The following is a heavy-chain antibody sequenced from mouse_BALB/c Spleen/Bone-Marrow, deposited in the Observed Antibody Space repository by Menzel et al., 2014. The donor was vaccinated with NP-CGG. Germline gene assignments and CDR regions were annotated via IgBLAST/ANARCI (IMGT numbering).Heavy chain of an antibody. CDR3: ARANYYDYADGCPFAY. CDR1: AYAFTNYL. Sequence: VKVVESGAELVRPGTSVKVSCKASAYAFTNYLIEWIKKRPGQGLEWIGAINPGSDSSTYNEKFRGKATLTADNSSSTAYMQLTSLTPDVSAAYFCARANYYDYADGCPFAYWGQGTLVTVSA. CDR2: INPGSDSS. D-gene: IGHD2-4*01. V-gene: IGHV1-54*01. J-gene: IGHJ3*01.